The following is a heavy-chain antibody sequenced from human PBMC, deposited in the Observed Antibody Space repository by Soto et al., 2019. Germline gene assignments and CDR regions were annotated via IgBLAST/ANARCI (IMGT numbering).Heavy chain of an antibody. J-gene: IGHJ4*02. Sequence: GESLKISCKGSGYNFTTFWIGWVRQMPGKGLEWMGIIYPGDSETKYSPDFEGQVTISADRSTNTAYLQWRSLRASDTAMYYCARLGFPGAIYFDSWGLGTMVTVYS. CDR1: GYNFTTFW. CDR3: ARLGFPGAIYFDS. V-gene: IGHV5-51*01. CDR2: IYPGDSET.